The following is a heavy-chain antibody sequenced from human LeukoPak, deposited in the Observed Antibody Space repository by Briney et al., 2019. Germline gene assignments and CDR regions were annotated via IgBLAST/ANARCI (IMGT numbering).Heavy chain of an antibody. Sequence: SETLSLTCTVSGYSISSDYYWGWVRQPPGEGLEWIASIYHSGSTHYSPSLKSRVTISVDTSKNQFSLKLSSVTAADTAVYYCARTTEGGYSNGYFYYYYMDVWGKGTTVTISS. CDR2: IYHSGST. D-gene: IGHD4-11*01. V-gene: IGHV4-38-2*02. CDR3: ARTTEGGYSNGYFYYYYMDV. J-gene: IGHJ6*03. CDR1: GYSISSDYY.